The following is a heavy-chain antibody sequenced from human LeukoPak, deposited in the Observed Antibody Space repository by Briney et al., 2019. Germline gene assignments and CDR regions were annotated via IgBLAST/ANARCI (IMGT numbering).Heavy chain of an antibody. CDR2: INQDGSEK. J-gene: IGHJ4*02. D-gene: IGHD6-13*01. CDR1: GFTFSSYW. V-gene: IGHV3-7*01. CDR3: ARGPMGAPGTDF. Sequence: GGSLRLSCAASGFTFSSYWMTWVRPVPGKGLEWVANINQDGSEKNYVDSVKGRFTISRDNAKNSLYLQMNSRRAEDTAVYYCARGPMGAPGTDFWGQGTLVTVSS.